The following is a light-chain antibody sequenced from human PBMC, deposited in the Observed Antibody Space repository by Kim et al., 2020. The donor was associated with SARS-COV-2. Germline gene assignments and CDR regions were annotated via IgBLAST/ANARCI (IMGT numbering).Light chain of an antibody. Sequence: QPASSSCKSSQSLLHSDGKTYLYWYLQKPGQSPQLLIYLASNRASGVPDRFSGSGSGTDFTLKISRVEAEDVGVYYCMQTLQTLTVGGGTKVDIK. CDR1: QSLLHSDGKTY. CDR3: MQTLQTLT. CDR2: LAS. V-gene: IGKV2-28*01. J-gene: IGKJ4*01.